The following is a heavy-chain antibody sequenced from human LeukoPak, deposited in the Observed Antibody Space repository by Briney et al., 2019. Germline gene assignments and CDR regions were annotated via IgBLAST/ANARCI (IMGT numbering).Heavy chain of an antibody. Sequence: GGSLRLSCAASGFTFSSYAMSWVRQAPGKGLEWVSTISASGGSTYYADSVKGRFTISRDNSKNTLSLQMNSLRVEDTAVYYCAKDMELASWGQGTLVTVSS. J-gene: IGHJ5*02. V-gene: IGHV3-23*01. CDR2: ISASGGST. D-gene: IGHD1-26*01. CDR3: AKDMELAS. CDR1: GFTFSSYA.